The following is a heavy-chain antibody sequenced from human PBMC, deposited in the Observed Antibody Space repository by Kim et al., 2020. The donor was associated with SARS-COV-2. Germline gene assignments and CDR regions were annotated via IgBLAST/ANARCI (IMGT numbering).Heavy chain of an antibody. J-gene: IGHJ5*02. CDR1: GYTLTELS. CDR2: FDPEDGET. Sequence: ASVKVSCKVSGYTLTELSMHWVRQAPGKGLEWMGGFDPEDGETIYAQKFQGRVTMTEDTSTDTAYMELSSLRSEDTAVYYCATGPKNVSPYCSSTSCYLSWFDPWGQGTLVTVSS. V-gene: IGHV1-24*01. D-gene: IGHD2-2*01. CDR3: ATGPKNVSPYCSSTSCYLSWFDP.